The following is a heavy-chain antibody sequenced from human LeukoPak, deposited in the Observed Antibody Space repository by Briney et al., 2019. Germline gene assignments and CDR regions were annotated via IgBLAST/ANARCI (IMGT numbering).Heavy chain of an antibody. V-gene: IGHV4-31*03. CDR1: GGSISSGGYY. Sequence: PSETLSLTCTVSGGSISSGGYYWSWIRQHPGKGLEWIGYIYYSGSTYYNPSLKSRVTISVDTSKNQFSLKLSSVTAADTAVYYCASLDYGDYYFDYWGQGTLVTVPS. J-gene: IGHJ4*02. CDR3: ASLDYGDYYFDY. CDR2: IYYSGST. D-gene: IGHD4-17*01.